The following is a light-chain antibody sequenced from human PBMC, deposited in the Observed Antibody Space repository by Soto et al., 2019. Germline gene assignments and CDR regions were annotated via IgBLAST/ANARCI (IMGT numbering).Light chain of an antibody. V-gene: IGKV3-20*01. J-gene: IGKJ2*01. CDR2: GAS. Sequence: EIVLTQSPGTLSLSPGERATLSCRASQSVTSNYLAWYQQKPGQAPGLLIYGASSRATGIPDRFSGSGSGTDFTLTISRLEPEDFAVYYCQQYGSLPATFGQGTKLEIK. CDR3: QQYGSLPAT. CDR1: QSVTSNY.